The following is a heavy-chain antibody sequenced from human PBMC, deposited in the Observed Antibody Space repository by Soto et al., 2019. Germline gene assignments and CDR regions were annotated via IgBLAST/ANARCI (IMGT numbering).Heavy chain of an antibody. CDR1: GDSISTVDYF. D-gene: IGHD2-15*01. Sequence: LSLTCSVSGDSISTVDYFWAWIRQPPGQALEYIGYIYKSTTTYYNPSFESRVAISLDTSKSQFSLNVTSVTAADTAVYFCARGRYCLTGRCFPNWFDSWGQGTLVTVSS. CDR2: IYKSTTT. CDR3: ARGRYCLTGRCFPNWFDS. J-gene: IGHJ5*01. V-gene: IGHV4-30-4*01.